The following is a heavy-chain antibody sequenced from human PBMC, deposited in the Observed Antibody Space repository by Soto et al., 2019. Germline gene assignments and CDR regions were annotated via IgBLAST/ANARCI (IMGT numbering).Heavy chain of an antibody. CDR1: GGSISSYY. CDR3: ARDNSSSWYNDAFDI. Sequence: SETLSLTCTVSGGSISSYYWSWIRQPLGKGLEWIGYIYYSGSTNYNPSLKSRVTISVDTSKNQFSLKLSSVTAADTAVYYCARDNSSSWYNDAFDIWGQGTMVTVSS. D-gene: IGHD6-13*01. J-gene: IGHJ3*02. CDR2: IYYSGST. V-gene: IGHV4-59*01.